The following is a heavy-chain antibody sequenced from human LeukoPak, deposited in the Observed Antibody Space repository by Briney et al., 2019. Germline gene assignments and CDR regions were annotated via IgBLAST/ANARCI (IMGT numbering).Heavy chain of an antibody. CDR3: ARDLICSGGSCYRPSWFDP. CDR2: ISSSSSTI. CDR1: GFTFSSYS. V-gene: IGHV3-48*01. D-gene: IGHD2-15*01. Sequence: PGGSLRLSCAASGFTFSSYSMNWVRQAPGKGLEWVSYISSSSSTIYYADSVKGRFTISRDNAKNSLYLQMNSLRAEDTAVYYCARDLICSGGSCYRPSWFDPWGHGTLVTVSS. J-gene: IGHJ5*02.